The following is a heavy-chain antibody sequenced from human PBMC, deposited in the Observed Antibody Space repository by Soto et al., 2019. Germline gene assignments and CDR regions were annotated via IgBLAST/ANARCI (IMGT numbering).Heavy chain of an antibody. V-gene: IGHV5-51*01. J-gene: IGHJ3*02. Sequence: GESLKISCKGSGYTLTNYYMGWVRQLTGKGLERMGIIYPDDSTTRYGPSFQGQVTISVDKSIDTAFLQWGSLRASDTAMYYCARLRTSVTTEDAFDIWGPGTKVTVSS. CDR3: ARLRTSVTTEDAFDI. D-gene: IGHD4-17*01. CDR2: IYPDDSTT. CDR1: GYTLTNYY.